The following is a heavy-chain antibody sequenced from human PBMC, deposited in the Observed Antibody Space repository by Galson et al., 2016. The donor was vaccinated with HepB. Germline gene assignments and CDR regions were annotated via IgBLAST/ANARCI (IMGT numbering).Heavy chain of an antibody. Sequence: SETLSLTCAVPGGSVSSHNWWSWVRQPPGKGLEWIGEVFHSGSTNYNPSLKSRVTISVDTSKNQFTLKMSSVTAADSAVYYCARTAFGEVATTTSTVGYWGQGTLVTVSS. J-gene: IGHJ4*02. CDR2: VFHSGST. CDR1: GGSVSSHNW. V-gene: IGHV4-4*02. CDR3: ARTAFGEVATTTSTVGY. D-gene: IGHD4-17*01.